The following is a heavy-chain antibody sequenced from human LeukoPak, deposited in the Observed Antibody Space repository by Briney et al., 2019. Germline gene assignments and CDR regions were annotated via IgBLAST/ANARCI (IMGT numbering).Heavy chain of an antibody. V-gene: IGHV7-4-1*02. CDR2: INTNTGNP. J-gene: IGHJ5*02. CDR3: ARMVEVTMVRGGNWFDP. CDR1: GYTFTSYG. D-gene: IGHD3-10*01. Sequence: GASVKVSCKASGYTFTSYGISWVRQAPGQGLEWMGWINTNTGNPTYAQGFTGRFVFSLDTSVSTAYLQISSLKAEDTAVYYCARMVEVTMVRGGNWFDPWGQGTLVTVSS.